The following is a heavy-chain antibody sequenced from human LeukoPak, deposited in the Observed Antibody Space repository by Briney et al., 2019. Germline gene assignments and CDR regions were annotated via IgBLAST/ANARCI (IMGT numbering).Heavy chain of an antibody. CDR2: INSDGSST. CDR1: GFTFSSYW. V-gene: IGHV3-74*01. CDR3: ANYLQSAYYYYYMDV. D-gene: IGHD4-11*01. J-gene: IGHJ6*03. Sequence: GGSLRLSCAASGFTFSSYWMHWVRQAPGKGLVWVSRINSDGSSTSYADSVKGRFTISRDNAKNTLYLQMNSLRAEDTAVYYCANYLQSAYYYYYMDVWGKGTTVTVSS.